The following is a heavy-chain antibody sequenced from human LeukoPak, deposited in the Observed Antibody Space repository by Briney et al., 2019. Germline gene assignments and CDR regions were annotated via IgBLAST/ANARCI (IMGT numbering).Heavy chain of an antibody. J-gene: IGHJ4*02. CDR1: GFTFSDYY. D-gene: IGHD5-18*01. CDR2: ISSSSSYI. CDR3: AASTKHTAMVDY. Sequence: GGSLRLSCAASGFTFSDYYMSWIRQAPGKGLEWVSYISSSSSYIYYADSVKGRFTISRDNAKNTLHLQMNSLRAEDTAVYYCAASTKHTAMVDYWGQGTLVTVS. V-gene: IGHV3-11*06.